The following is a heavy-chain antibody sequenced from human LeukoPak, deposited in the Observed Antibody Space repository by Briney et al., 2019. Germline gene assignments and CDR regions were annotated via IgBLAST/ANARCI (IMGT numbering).Heavy chain of an antibody. CDR1: GDSISTSNSY. D-gene: IGHD6-13*01. CDR3: ARGYSSSWYPFDY. J-gene: IGHJ4*02. Sequence: SETLSLTCTVSGDSISTSNSYWGWIRQPPGKALEWIGSIYYSGSTYYNPSLKSRATISVDTSKNQFSLKLSSVTTADTAVYYCARGYSSSWYPFDYWGQGTLVTVSS. V-gene: IGHV4-39*07. CDR2: IYYSGST.